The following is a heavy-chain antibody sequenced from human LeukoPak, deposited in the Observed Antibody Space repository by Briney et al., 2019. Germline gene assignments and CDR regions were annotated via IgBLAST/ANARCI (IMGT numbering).Heavy chain of an antibody. CDR3: AKPATYSSSWYYFDY. CDR1: GFTFDDYA. J-gene: IGHJ4*02. Sequence: GGSPRLSCAASGFTFDDYAMHWVRQAPGKGLEWVSGISWNSGSIGYADSVKGRFTISRDNAKNSLYLQMNSLRAEDTALYYCAKPATYSSSWYYFDYWGQGTLVTVSS. CDR2: ISWNSGSI. D-gene: IGHD6-13*01. V-gene: IGHV3-9*01.